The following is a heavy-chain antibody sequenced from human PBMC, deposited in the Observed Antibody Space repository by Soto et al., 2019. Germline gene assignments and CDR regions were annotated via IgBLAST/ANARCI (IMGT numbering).Heavy chain of an antibody. J-gene: IGHJ5*01. CDR2: ISDSGGST. Sequence: EVQVLESGGGFVQPGGSLRLSCAVSGFTFSGYAMSWVRQAPGKGLEWVSSISDSGGSTYYADSVKGQFTISRDNSKNTLYLQMNSLRADDTAVYYCARGSLAPDSWGQGTLVTVSS. D-gene: IGHD6-6*01. CDR1: GFTFSGYA. CDR3: ARGSLAPDS. V-gene: IGHV3-23*01.